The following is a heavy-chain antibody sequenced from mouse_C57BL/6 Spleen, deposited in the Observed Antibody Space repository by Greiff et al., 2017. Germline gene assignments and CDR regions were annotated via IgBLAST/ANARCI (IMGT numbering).Heavy chain of an antibody. J-gene: IGHJ4*01. V-gene: IGHV1-55*01. Sequence: VQLQQPGAELVKPGASVKMSCKASGYTFTSYWITWVKQRPGQGLEWIGDIYPGSGSTNYNEKFKSKATLTVDTSSSTAYMQLSSLTSEDSAVYYCARETTVAPYYAMDYWGQGTSVTVSS. D-gene: IGHD1-1*01. CDR1: GYTFTSYW. CDR2: IYPGSGST. CDR3: ARETTVAPYYAMDY.